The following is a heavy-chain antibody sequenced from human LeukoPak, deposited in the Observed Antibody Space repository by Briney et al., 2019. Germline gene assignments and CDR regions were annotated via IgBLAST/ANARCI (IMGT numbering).Heavy chain of an antibody. CDR2: VKQDGSEK. V-gene: IGHV3-7*01. CDR3: ARTGTRGAIRGYYMDV. D-gene: IGHD3-10*01. CDR1: GFTFSSYW. J-gene: IGHJ6*03. Sequence: PGGSLRLSCAASGFTFSSYWMSWVRQAPGKGLEWVANVKQDGSEKYYVDSVKGRFTISRDNAKNSLYLQMNSLRAEDTAVYYCARTGTRGAIRGYYMDVWGKGTTVTISS.